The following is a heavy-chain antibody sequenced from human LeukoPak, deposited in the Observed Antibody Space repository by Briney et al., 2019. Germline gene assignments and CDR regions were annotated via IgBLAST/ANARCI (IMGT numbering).Heavy chain of an antibody. CDR2: INHSGST. D-gene: IGHD3-10*01. J-gene: IGHJ3*02. Sequence: SETLSLTCAVYGGSFSGYYWSWIRQPPGKGLEWIGEINHSGSTNYNPSLKSRVTISVDTSKNQFSLKLSSVTAADTAVYYCARAILRFGAFDIWGQGTMVTVSS. CDR1: GGSFSGYY. V-gene: IGHV4-34*01. CDR3: ARAILRFGAFDI.